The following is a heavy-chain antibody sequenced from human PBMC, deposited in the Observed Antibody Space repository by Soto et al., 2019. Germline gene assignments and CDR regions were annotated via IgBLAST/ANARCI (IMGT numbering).Heavy chain of an antibody. CDR1: GGTFSSYA. J-gene: IGHJ2*01. V-gene: IGHV1-69*12. CDR2: VTPIFSTS. Sequence: QVQLVQSGAELKKPGSSVKVSCKTSGGTFSSYALSWVRQAPGQGLEWIGGVTPIFSTSDYAQKFQGRVTISAAESTNTAYLELSSLRSEDTAVYYCAKATSLHAPVYWAFDLWGRGTLVTVSS. CDR3: AKATSLHAPVYWAFDL.